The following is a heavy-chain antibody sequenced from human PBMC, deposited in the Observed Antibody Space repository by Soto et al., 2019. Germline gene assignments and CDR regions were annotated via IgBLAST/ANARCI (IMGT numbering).Heavy chain of an antibody. CDR3: AKGIQWELPLES. Sequence: GALRLSCAASGFTFSSYAMSWVRQAPGKGLDWVSSITGDGRKTYYAGSVKGRFTISRDNSKNTLNLQMNSLRAEDTALYYCAKGIQWELPLESWGRGTLVTVSS. V-gene: IGHV3-23*01. D-gene: IGHD1-26*01. CDR2: ITGDGRKT. CDR1: GFTFSSYA. J-gene: IGHJ4*02.